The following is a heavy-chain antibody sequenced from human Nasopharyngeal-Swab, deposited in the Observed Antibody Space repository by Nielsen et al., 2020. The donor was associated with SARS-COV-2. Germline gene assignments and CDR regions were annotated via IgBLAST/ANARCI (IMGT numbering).Heavy chain of an antibody. CDR3: ARVNPVSGSYYDAFDI. CDR2: IRSKADNYAT. V-gene: IGHV3-73*01. Sequence: LSLTCAASGFTFSGSTMHWVRQASGKGLEWVGRIRSKADNYATAYAASVKGRVIISRDDSKNTAYLQMNSLKTEDTAVYYCARVNPVSGSYYDAFDIWGQGTMVTVSS. J-gene: IGHJ3*02. D-gene: IGHD1-26*01. CDR1: GFTFSGST.